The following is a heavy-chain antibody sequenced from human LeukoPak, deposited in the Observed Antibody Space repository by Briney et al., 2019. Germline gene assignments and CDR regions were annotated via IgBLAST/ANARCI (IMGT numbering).Heavy chain of an antibody. CDR1: GFTFSSYA. CDR3: AARNYYDSHAFDI. D-gene: IGHD3-22*01. CDR2: ISGSGGST. J-gene: IGHJ3*02. V-gene: IGHV3-23*01. Sequence: GGSPRLSCAASGFTFSSYAMSWVRQAPGKGLEWVPAISGSGGSTYYADSVKGRFTISRDNSKNTLYLQMNSLRAEDTAVYYCAARNYYDSHAFDIWGQGTMVTVSS.